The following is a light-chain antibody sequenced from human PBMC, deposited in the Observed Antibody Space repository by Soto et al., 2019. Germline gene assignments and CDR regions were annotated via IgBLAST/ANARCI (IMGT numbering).Light chain of an antibody. CDR1: QSVSSNY. J-gene: IGKJ1*01. CDR2: GAS. V-gene: IGKV3-20*01. Sequence: EIVLTQSPGTLSLSPGERATLSCRASQSVSSNYLAWYQQKRGQAPRLLIYGASSRATGIPTRFRGSGSGTDFTLTISRLEPEEFAVYYCQQYDTSPRTFDQGTKVEI. CDR3: QQYDTSPRT.